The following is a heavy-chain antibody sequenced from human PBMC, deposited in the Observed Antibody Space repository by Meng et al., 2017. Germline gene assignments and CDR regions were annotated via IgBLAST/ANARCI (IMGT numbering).Heavy chain of an antibody. CDR2: ISYDGSNK. J-gene: IGHJ4*02. V-gene: IGHV3-30*04. Sequence: GESLKISCAASGFTFSSYAMHWVRQAPGKGLERVAVISYDGSNKYYADSVKGRFTISRDNSKNTLYLQMNSLRAEDTAVYYCARPHERYYDSSGPPDYWGQGTLVTVSS. D-gene: IGHD3-22*01. CDR1: GFTFSSYA. CDR3: ARPHERYYDSSGPPDY.